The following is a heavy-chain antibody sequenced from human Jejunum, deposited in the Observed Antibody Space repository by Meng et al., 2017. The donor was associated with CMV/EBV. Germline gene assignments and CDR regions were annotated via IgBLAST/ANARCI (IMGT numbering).Heavy chain of an antibody. CDR3: ASENVAVPGIY. Sequence: CVDSGFTVSSYWMSWVRQAPGKGLEWVANIKQDGSEIYYIGSVKGRFTISRDNAKNSVYLQMNNLRAEDTAVYYCASENVAVPGIYWGQGTLVTVSS. CDR1: GFTVSSYW. J-gene: IGHJ4*02. V-gene: IGHV3-7*01. D-gene: IGHD6-19*01. CDR2: IKQDGSEI.